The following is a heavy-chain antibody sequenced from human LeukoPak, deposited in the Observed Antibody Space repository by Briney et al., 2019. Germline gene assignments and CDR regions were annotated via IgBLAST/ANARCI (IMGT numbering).Heavy chain of an antibody. J-gene: IGHJ4*02. CDR2: ISGSGGST. D-gene: IGHD2-2*01. V-gene: IGHV3-23*01. CDR3: AKDEWYCSSTSCSYFDY. CDR1: GFTFSSYA. Sequence: PGGSLRLSCAASGFTFSSYAMSWVRQAPGKGLEWVSAISGSGGSTYYADSVKGRFTISRDNSKNTLYLQRNSLRAEDTAVYYCAKDEWYCSSTSCSYFDYWGQGTLVTVSS.